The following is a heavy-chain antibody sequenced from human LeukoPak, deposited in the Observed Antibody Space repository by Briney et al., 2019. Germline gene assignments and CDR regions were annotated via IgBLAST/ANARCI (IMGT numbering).Heavy chain of an antibody. CDR1: GFAFSSYS. J-gene: IGHJ6*04. Sequence: GGSLRLSCAASGFAFSSYSMNWVRQAPGKGLEWVSSISSSSSYIYYADSVKGRFTISRDNAKNSLYLQMNSLRAEDTAVYYCAELGITMIGGVWGKGTTVTISS. CDR2: ISSSSSYI. D-gene: IGHD3-10*02. CDR3: AELGITMIGGV. V-gene: IGHV3-21*01.